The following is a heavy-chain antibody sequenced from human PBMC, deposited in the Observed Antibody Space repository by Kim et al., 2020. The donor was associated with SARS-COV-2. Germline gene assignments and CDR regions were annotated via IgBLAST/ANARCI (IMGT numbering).Heavy chain of an antibody. V-gene: IGHV3-15*01. CDR1: GFTFSNDY. D-gene: IGHD2-21*02. CDR3: TTDLRDREFGDCSRAT. J-gene: IGHJ5*02. Sequence: GGSLRLSCAASGFTFSNDYMSWVRQAPGKGLEWVAGINSKTGDYTADYAAPVKGRFSISRDDSKNTLYLQMNSLNTEDTAVYYCTTDLRDREFGDCSRATWGRGTLVTVSS. CDR2: INSKTGDYTA.